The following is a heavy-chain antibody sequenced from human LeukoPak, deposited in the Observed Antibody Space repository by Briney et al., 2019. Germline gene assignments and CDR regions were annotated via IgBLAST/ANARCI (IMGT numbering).Heavy chain of an antibody. CDR1: GFTFSSYG. CDR3: AKRGSSRYSGFDY. V-gene: IGHV3-30*18. CDR2: ISYDGSNK. D-gene: IGHD6-13*01. J-gene: IGHJ4*02. Sequence: GGSLRLSCAASGFTFSSYGMHWVRQAPGKGLEWVAVISYDGSNKYYADSVKGRFTISRDNSKNTLYLQMNSLRVEDTAVYYCAKRGSSRYSGFDYWGQGTLVTVSS.